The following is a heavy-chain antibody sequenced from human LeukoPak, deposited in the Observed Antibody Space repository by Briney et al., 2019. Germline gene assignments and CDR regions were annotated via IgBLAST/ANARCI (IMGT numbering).Heavy chain of an antibody. V-gene: IGHV3-9*01. CDR3: AKGIFTMVRGVVDY. Sequence: GGSLRLSCAASGFTFDDYAMHWVRQAPGKGLEWVSGISWNSGSIGYADSVKGRFTISRDNAKNSPYLQMNSLRAEDTALYYCAKGIFTMVRGVVDYWGQGTLVTVSS. CDR2: ISWNSGSI. J-gene: IGHJ4*02. CDR1: GFTFDDYA. D-gene: IGHD3-10*01.